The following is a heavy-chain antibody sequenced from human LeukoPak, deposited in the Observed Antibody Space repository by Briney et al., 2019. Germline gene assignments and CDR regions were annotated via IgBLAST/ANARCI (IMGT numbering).Heavy chain of an antibody. CDR1: GFTFSTYS. J-gene: IGHJ4*02. Sequence: PGGSLTLSCAGSGFTFSTYSMTWVRQAPGKGLEWVSAISNSGGTTYYADSVKGRFSISRDSSKNTLFLQMNSLRAEDTAVYYSAKGASSTALVTLYYWGQGTLVTVSS. CDR3: AKGASSTALVTLYY. V-gene: IGHV3-23*01. D-gene: IGHD6-13*01. CDR2: ISNSGGTT.